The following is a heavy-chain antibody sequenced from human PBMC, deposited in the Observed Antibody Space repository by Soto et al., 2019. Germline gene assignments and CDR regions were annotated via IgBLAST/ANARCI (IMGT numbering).Heavy chain of an antibody. CDR3: TSDGWPSFDY. D-gene: IGHD2-15*01. Sequence: PGGSLRLSCAASGFTFSGSAMHWVRQASGKGLEWVGRIRSKANSYATAYAASVKGRFTISRDDSKNTAYLQMNSLKTEDTAVYYCTSDGWPSFDYWGQGTLVTVSS. V-gene: IGHV3-73*01. CDR1: GFTFSGSA. CDR2: IRSKANSYAT. J-gene: IGHJ4*02.